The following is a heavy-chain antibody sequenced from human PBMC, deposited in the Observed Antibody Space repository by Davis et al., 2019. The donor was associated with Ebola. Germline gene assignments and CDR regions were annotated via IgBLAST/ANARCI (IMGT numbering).Heavy chain of an antibody. CDR3: AKSGLSFGVVKYHYGMDV. J-gene: IGHJ6*04. CDR1: GFTFSSYT. V-gene: IGHV3-30*07. CDR2: ISHDGGDRFFPDSSHE. Sequence: PGGSLRLSCVASGFTFSSYTLHWVRQAPGKGLEWVAVISHDGGDRFFPDSSHESYADSVKGRFTISRDNSKKTLYLQMNSLRAEDTAVYYCAKSGLSFGVVKYHYGMDVWGKGTTVTVSS. D-gene: IGHD3-3*01.